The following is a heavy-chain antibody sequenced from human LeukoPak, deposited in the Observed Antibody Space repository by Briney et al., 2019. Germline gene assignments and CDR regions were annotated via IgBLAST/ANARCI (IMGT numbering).Heavy chain of an antibody. J-gene: IGHJ5*02. CDR3: ASMSSSSWYNWFDP. Sequence: PSETLSLTCTVSGGSISSYYWSWIRQPPGKGLEWIGYIYYSGSTNYNPSLKSRVTISVDTSKNQFSLKLSSVTAADTAVYYCASMSSSSWYNWFDPWGQGTLVTVSS. CDR2: IYYSGST. V-gene: IGHV4-59*08. CDR1: GGSISSYY. D-gene: IGHD6-13*01.